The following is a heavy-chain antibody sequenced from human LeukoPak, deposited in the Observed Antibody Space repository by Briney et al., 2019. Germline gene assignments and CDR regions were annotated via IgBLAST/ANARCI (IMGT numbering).Heavy chain of an antibody. D-gene: IGHD6-13*01. J-gene: IGHJ4*02. CDR3: AKDSSTWGNLAGHFDS. Sequence: SETLSLICTVSGGSIVSHYWNWIRQPAGRGLEWIGRFYASGTTNTSPSLKSRVTMSVDTSKSQFSLKLSSVTAADTAVYYCAKDSSTWGNLAGHFDSWGQGTLVTVSS. V-gene: IGHV4-4*07. CDR2: FYASGTT. CDR1: GGSIVSHY.